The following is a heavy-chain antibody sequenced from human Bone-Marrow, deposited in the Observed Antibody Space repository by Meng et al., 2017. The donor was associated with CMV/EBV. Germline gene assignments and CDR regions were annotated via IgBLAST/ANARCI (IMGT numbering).Heavy chain of an antibody. V-gene: IGHV3-30*04. CDR1: GFTFSSYA. J-gene: IGHJ6*02. Sequence: GESLKISCAASGFTFSSYAMHWVRQAPGKGLEWVAVISYDGSNKYYADSVKGRFTISRDNSKNTLYLQMNSLRAEDTAVYYCARGGAGGPIVVVPAATIYYYYGMDVWGQGTTVTSP. CDR2: ISYDGSNK. CDR3: ARGGAGGPIVVVPAATIYYYYGMDV. D-gene: IGHD2-2*01.